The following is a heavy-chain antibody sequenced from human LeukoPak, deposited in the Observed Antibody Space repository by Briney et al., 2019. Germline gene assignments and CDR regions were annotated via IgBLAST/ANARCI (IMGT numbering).Heavy chain of an antibody. V-gene: IGHV4-4*07. CDR2: IYTSGST. CDR1: GGSISSYY. D-gene: IGHD1-7*01. J-gene: IGHJ5*02. CDR3: ARDVKAGTTRYNWFDP. Sequence: SETLSLTCTVSGGSISSYYWSWIRQPAGKGLEWIGRIYTSGSTNYNPSLKSRVTMSVGTSKNQFSLKLSSVTAADTAVNYCARDVKAGTTRYNWFDPWGQGTLVTVSS.